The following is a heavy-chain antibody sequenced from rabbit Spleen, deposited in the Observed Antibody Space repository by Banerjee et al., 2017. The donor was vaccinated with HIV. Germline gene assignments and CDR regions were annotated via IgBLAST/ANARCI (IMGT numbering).Heavy chain of an antibody. J-gene: IGHJ6*01. CDR3: ARDTSTSFSSYGMDL. CDR1: GFSFSSSYD. D-gene: IGHD1-1*01. CDR2: IYTGNGKM. V-gene: IGHV1S40*01. Sequence: QSLEESGGDLVKPGASLTLTCTASGFSFSSSYDMCWVRQAPGKGLEWIGCIYTGNGKMYYASWAKGRFTISKTSSTTVTLQMMGLTAADTATYFCARDTSTSFSSYGMDLWGQGTLVTVS.